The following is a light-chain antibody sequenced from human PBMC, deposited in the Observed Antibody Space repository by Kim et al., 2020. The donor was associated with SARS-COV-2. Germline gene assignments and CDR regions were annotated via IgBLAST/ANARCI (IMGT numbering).Light chain of an antibody. CDR3: LQQHAEPRT. V-gene: IGKV1-17*01. CDR2: GAS. J-gene: IGKJ1*01. CDR1: QGIKND. Sequence: DIQMTQSPSSLSASLGDRVTITCRASQGIKNDLGWYQQKPGKAPTRLIYGASTLQSGVPSRFSGSGSGTEFTLTIRSLQPEDFATYYSLQQHAEPRTFGQEGKVEIK.